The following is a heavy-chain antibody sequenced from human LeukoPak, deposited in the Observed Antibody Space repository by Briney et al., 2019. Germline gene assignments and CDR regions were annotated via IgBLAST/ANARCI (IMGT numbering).Heavy chain of an antibody. V-gene: IGHV3-23*01. D-gene: IGHD3-9*01. CDR3: ARHVLRYFDWLLIFDY. CDR2: ISGGGGST. CDR1: GFTFSSYA. J-gene: IGHJ4*02. Sequence: PGGSLRLSCAASGFTFSSYAMSWVRQAPGKGLEWVSAISGGGGSTYYADSVKGRFTISRDNSKNTLYLQMNSLRAEDTAVYYCARHVLRYFDWLLIFDYWGQGTLVTVSS.